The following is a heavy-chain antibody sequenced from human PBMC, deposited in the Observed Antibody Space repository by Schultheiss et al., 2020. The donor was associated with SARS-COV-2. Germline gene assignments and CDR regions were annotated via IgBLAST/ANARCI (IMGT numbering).Heavy chain of an antibody. D-gene: IGHD2-8*01. J-gene: IGHJ3*02. V-gene: IGHV3-15*01. CDR3: ARGTVLMVYATLGAFDI. Sequence: GGSLRLSCAASGFTFSSYAMSWVRQAPGKGLEWVGRIKSKTDGGTTDYAAPVKGRFTISRHNSKNTLYLQMNSLIAEDTAVYYCARGTVLMVYATLGAFDIWGQGTMVTVSS. CDR2: IKSKTDGGTT. CDR1: GFTFSSYA.